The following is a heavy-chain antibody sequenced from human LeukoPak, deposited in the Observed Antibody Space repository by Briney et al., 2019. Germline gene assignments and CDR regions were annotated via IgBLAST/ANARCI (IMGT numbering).Heavy chain of an antibody. CDR2: IYHSGST. D-gene: IGHD1-26*01. J-gene: IGHJ4*02. V-gene: IGHV4-4*02. Sequence: SGTLSLTCAVSGGSISSSNWWSWVRQPPGKGLEWIGEIYHSGSTNYNPSLKSRVTISVDTSKNQFSLKLNSVTAADTAVYYCARNPLYSGSRTYDFWGQGTLVTVSS. CDR1: GGSISSSNW. CDR3: ARNPLYSGSRTYDF.